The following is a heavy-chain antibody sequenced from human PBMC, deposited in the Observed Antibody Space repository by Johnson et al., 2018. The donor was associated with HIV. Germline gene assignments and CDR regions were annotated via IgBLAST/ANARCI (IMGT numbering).Heavy chain of an antibody. CDR3: AREGAWELRPGAFDI. Sequence: VQLVESGGGVVQPGRSLRLSCAASGFTFSSYAMRWVARIYNDGSRTTYADSVRGRFTISRDNAKYTLYLQMNSLRAEDTAVYYCAREGAWELRPGAFDIWGQGTMVTVSS. D-gene: IGHD1-7*01. V-gene: IGHV3-74*03. J-gene: IGHJ3*02. CDR2: IYNDGSRT. CDR1: GFTFSSYA.